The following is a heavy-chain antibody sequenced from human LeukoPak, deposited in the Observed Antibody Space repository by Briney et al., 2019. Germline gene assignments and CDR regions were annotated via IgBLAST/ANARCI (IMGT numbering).Heavy chain of an antibody. D-gene: IGHD2-21*01. CDR1: GDSMRNTNYC. CDR2: VFCRGST. V-gene: IGHV4-39*01. CDR3: ARQRFRAYFYYYMDV. J-gene: IGHJ6*03. Sequence: PSETLSLTCSVSGDSMRNTNYCWGWIRQPPGEGLAWIGSVFCRGSTYYNPSLKSRVTISVDTSKNQCSLNLSSVTAADTAVYYCARQRFRAYFYYYMDVWGNGTTVTVSS.